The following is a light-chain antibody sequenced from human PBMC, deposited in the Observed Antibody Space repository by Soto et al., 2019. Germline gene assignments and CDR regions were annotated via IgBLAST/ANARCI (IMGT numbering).Light chain of an antibody. J-gene: IGKJ1*01. CDR3: QQYNSYPGT. Sequence: DIHITHSPSTLSSSVLYIFTITCLASQSISSWLAWYQQKPGKAPKLLIYKASSLESGVPSRFSGSGSGTEFTLTISSLQPDDFATYYCQQYNSYPGTFGQGTKVDIK. CDR1: QSISSW. V-gene: IGKV1-5*03. CDR2: KAS.